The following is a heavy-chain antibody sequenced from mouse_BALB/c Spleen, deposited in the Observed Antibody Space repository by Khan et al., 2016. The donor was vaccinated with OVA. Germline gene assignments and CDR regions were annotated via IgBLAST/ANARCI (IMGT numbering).Heavy chain of an antibody. CDR1: GFNIKDYY. CDR3: DAAKLPLWFPS. CDR2: IDPENGDT. D-gene: IGHD2-12*01. V-gene: IGHV14-4*02. Sequence: EVKLLESGAEFVRSGASVKLSCTTSGFNIKDYYMHWVKQRPKRGLEWIGWIDPENGDTEFAPKFQGKATMTADTSSNPAYLHPSSLTSEDTAVYYWDAAKLPLWFPSWGQGTLIAVAA. J-gene: IGHJ3*01.